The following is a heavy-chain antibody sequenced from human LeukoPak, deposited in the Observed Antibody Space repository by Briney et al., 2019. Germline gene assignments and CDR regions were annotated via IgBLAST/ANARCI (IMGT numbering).Heavy chain of an antibody. D-gene: IGHD5-12*01. CDR3: ARRKGYSRGLFDY. J-gene: IGHJ4*02. CDR2: IYYSGST. Sequence: SETLSLTCTVSGGSISSSSYYWGWIRQPPGKGLEWTGSIYYSGSTYYNPSPKSRVTISVDTSKNQFSLKLSSVTAADTAVYYCARRKGYSRGLFDYWGQGTLVTVSS. V-gene: IGHV4-39*01. CDR1: GGSISSSSYY.